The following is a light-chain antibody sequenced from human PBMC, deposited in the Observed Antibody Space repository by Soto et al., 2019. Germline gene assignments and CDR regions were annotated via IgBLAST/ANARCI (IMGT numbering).Light chain of an antibody. J-gene: IGLJ3*02. CDR1: SSDVGGYNF. V-gene: IGLV2-11*01. CDR3: CSYAGSFTWV. Sequence: QSVLTQPRSVSGSPGQSVTISCTGTSSDVGGYNFVSWCQHHPGKAPKLMIYDVSLRPSGVPDRFSGSKSGNTASLTISGLQAEDEADYYCCSYAGSFTWVFGGGTKLT. CDR2: DVS.